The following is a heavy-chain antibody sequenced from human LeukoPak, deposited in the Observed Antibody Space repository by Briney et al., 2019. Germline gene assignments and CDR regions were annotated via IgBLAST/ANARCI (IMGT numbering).Heavy chain of an antibody. D-gene: IGHD3-16*02. CDR1: GGSFSGYY. V-gene: IGHV4-34*01. CDR2: INHIGST. Sequence: SETLSLTCAVYGGSFSGYYWSWIRQPPGKGLEWIGEINHIGSTNYNPSLKSRVTISVDTSKNQFSLKLSSVTAADTAVYYCARGPHDYVWGSYRYQHAFDIWGQGTMVTVSS. CDR3: ARGPHDYVWGSYRYQHAFDI. J-gene: IGHJ3*02.